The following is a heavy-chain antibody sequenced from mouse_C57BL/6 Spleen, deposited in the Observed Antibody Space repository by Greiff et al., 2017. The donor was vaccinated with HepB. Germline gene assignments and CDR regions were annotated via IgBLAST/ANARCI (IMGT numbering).Heavy chain of an antibody. CDR2: INPSNGGT. CDR1: GYTLTSYW. D-gene: IGHD1-1*01. CDR3: ARSRDYGSSYGY. Sequence: QVQLQQPGTELVKPGASVKLSGKASGYTLTSYWRHGVKQRPGQGLEGIGNINPSNGGTNYNEKFKSKATLTVDKSSSTAYMQLSSLTSEDSAVYYCARSRDYGSSYGYWGQGTTLTVSS. V-gene: IGHV1-53*01. J-gene: IGHJ2*01.